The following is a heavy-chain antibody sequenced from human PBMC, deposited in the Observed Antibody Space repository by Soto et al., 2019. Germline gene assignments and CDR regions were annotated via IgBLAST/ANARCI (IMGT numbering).Heavy chain of an antibody. J-gene: IGHJ6*02. Sequence: GESLKLSCNGSGYSFTSYWISWVRQMPGKGLEWMGIIYPGDSDTKYNPSFQGQVTISADKSITTTYLQWSSLKASDTAIYYCAASIFYYGMDVWGQGTTVTVSS. CDR2: IYPGDSDT. CDR3: AASIFYYGMDV. CDR1: GYSFTSYW. V-gene: IGHV5-51*03.